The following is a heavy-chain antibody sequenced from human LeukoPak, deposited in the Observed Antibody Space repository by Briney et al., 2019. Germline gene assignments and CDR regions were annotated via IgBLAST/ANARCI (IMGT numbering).Heavy chain of an antibody. D-gene: IGHD6-19*01. CDR2: IYYSGST. CDR3: ARHKWLDRYWYFDL. J-gene: IGHJ2*01. CDR1: GGSLSSSSYY. V-gene: IGHV4-39*01. Sequence: SETLSLTCTVSGGSLSSSSYYWGWVRQPPGKGLEWIGSIYYSGSTSYNPSLKSRVTISVDTSKNQFSLKLSSVTAADTAVYYCARHKWLDRYWYFDLWGRGTLVTVSS.